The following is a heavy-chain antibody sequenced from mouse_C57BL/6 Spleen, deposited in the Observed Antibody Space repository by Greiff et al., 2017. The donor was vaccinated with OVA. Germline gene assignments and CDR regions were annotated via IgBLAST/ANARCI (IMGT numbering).Heavy chain of an antibody. J-gene: IGHJ4*01. Sequence: QVQLQQPGAELVRPGSSVKLSCKASGYTFPSYWMHWVKQRPIQGLEWIGNIDPSDSETHYNQKFKDKATLTVDKSSSTAYMQLSSLTSEDSAVYYCARRGTTVVADAMDYWGQGTSVTVSS. CDR3: ARRGTTVVADAMDY. CDR2: IDPSDSET. V-gene: IGHV1-52*01. CDR1: GYTFPSYW. D-gene: IGHD1-1*01.